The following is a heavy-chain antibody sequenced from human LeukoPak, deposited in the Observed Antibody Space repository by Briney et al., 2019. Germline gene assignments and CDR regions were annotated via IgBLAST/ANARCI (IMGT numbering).Heavy chain of an antibody. CDR1: GGSISSYY. Sequence: SATLTLTCTVSGGSISSYYWSWIRQPPGKGLEWIGYIYYSGSTNYNPSLKSRVTISVDTSKNQFSLKLSSVTAADTAVYYCARAPLRWHNFDYWGQGTLVTVSS. D-gene: IGHD4-23*01. CDR2: IYYSGST. V-gene: IGHV4-59*01. J-gene: IGHJ4*02. CDR3: ARAPLRWHNFDY.